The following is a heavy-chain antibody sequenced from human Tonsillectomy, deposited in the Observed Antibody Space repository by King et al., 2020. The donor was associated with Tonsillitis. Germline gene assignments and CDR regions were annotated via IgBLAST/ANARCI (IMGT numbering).Heavy chain of an antibody. CDR2: ISWNSGSI. CDR1: GFTFDDYA. CDR3: AKEGWSYGDYGSHFDY. Sequence: VQLVESGGGLVQPGRSLRLSCAASGFTFDDYAMHWVRQAPGKGLEWVSGISWNSGSIGYADSVKGRFTISRDNAKNNLYLHMNSLRAEDTALYYCAKEGWSYGDYGSHFDYWGQGTLVTVSS. D-gene: IGHD4-17*01. V-gene: IGHV3-9*01. J-gene: IGHJ4*02.